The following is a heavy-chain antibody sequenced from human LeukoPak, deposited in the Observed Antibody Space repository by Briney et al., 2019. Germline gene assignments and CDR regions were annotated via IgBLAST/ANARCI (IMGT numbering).Heavy chain of an antibody. J-gene: IGHJ4*02. D-gene: IGHD3-16*01. CDR2: ISGSGGST. CDR1: GFTFSTYA. V-gene: IGHV3-23*01. Sequence: GGSLRLSCAASGFTFSTYAMTWVRQAPGKGLEWVSAISGSGGSTYYADSVKGRFTISRDSSKNTLYLQLNSLRAEDTAVYYCAKDRGKASPGRYYFDYWGQGPLVTVSS. CDR3: AKDRGKASPGRYYFDY.